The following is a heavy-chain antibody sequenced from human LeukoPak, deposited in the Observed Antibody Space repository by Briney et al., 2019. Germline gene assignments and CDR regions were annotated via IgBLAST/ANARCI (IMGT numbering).Heavy chain of an antibody. D-gene: IGHD4-17*01. V-gene: IGHV4-4*02. J-gene: IGHJ1*01. Sequence: SGTLSLTCAVSGGSISSSNWWSWVRQPPGKGLEWIGEIYHSGSTNYNPSLKSRVTISVDKSKNQFSLKLSSVTAADTAVYYCAREPNLEDYGDYGYFQHWGQGTLVTVSS. CDR2: IYHSGST. CDR1: GGSISSSNW. CDR3: AREPNLEDYGDYGYFQH.